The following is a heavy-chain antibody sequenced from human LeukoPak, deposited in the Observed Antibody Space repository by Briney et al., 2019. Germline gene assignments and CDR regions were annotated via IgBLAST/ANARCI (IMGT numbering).Heavy chain of an antibody. V-gene: IGHV4-30-4*08. CDR3: ARDCSSTSCFCS. D-gene: IGHD2-2*01. CDR2: IYYSGST. Sequence: SETLSLTXTVSGGSISSGDYYWSWIRQPPGNGLEWIGYIYYSGSTYYNPSLKSRVTISVDTSKNQFSLKLSSVTAADTAVYYCARDCSSTSCFCSWGQGTLVTVSS. CDR1: GGSISSGDYY. J-gene: IGHJ4*02.